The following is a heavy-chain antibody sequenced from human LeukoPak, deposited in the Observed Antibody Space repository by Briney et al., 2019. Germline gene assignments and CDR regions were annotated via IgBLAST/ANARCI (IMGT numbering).Heavy chain of an antibody. D-gene: IGHD3-10*01. V-gene: IGHV5-51*01. J-gene: IGHJ4*02. CDR2: IYPGDSDT. CDR3: AIYYGSGRYYQGFDY. CDR1: ENSFTTSW. Sequence: GESLKISCKASENSFTTSWIGWVRQMPGRGLEWMGIIYPGDSDTRYSPSFQGQVTISADKSISTAYLQWSSLKASDTAMYYCAIYYGSGRYYQGFDYWGQGTLVTVSS.